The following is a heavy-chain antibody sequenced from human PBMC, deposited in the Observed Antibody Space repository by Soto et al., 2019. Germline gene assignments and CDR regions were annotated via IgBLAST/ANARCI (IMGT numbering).Heavy chain of an antibody. CDR3: ASLKPYYYGSGSYYPSY. CDR1: GGSFSGYY. J-gene: IGHJ4*02. Sequence: QVQLQQWGAGLLKPSETLSLTCAVYGGSFSGYYWSWIRQPPGKGLEWIGEINHSGSTNYNPSLKSRVTISVDTPKNQFSLKLSSVTAADTAVYYCASLKPYYYGSGSYYPSYWGQGTLVTVSS. D-gene: IGHD3-10*01. CDR2: INHSGST. V-gene: IGHV4-34*01.